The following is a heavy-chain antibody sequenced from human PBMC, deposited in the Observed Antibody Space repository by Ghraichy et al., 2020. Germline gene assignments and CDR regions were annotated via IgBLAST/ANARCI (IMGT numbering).Heavy chain of an antibody. V-gene: IGHV1-69*13. Sequence: SVKVSCKASGGTFSSYAISWVRQAPGQGLEWMGGIIPIFGTANYAQKFQGRVTITADESTSTAYMELSSLRSEDTAVYYCARWKGGRGYDPEYYFDYWGQGTLVTVSS. CDR2: IIPIFGTA. CDR3: ARWKGGRGYDPEYYFDY. D-gene: IGHD5-12*01. CDR1: GGTFSSYA. J-gene: IGHJ4*02.